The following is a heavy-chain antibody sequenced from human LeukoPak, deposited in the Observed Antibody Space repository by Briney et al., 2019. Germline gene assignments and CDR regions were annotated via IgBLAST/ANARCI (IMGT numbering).Heavy chain of an antibody. Sequence: SETLSLTCAVYGGSFSSYYWGWIRQPPGKGLEWIGSISYRGNNYHNPSVKSRVIISVDTSKNQFSLALRSVTAADTAVYYCARSILRYYYNASGYYPYYFDYWGQGMLVTVSS. CDR2: ISYRGNN. CDR1: GGSFSSYY. D-gene: IGHD3-22*01. J-gene: IGHJ4*02. CDR3: ARSILRYYYNASGYYPYYFDY. V-gene: IGHV4-39*07.